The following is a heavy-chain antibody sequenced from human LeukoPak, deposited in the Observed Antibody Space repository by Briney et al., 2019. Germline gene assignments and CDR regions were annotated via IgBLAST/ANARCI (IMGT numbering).Heavy chain of an antibody. D-gene: IGHD4-17*01. CDR3: ARDPTTVTKGLDI. CDR1: GDSMNSHY. CDR2: ISYTGST. J-gene: IGHJ3*02. Sequence: SETLSLTCTVSGDSMNSHYWSWIRQPPGKGLEWIGYISYTGSTNYNPSLKSRVTISVDTSKNQFSLRLSSVTAADTAVYYCARDPTTVTKGLDIWGQGTVVTVSS. V-gene: IGHV4-59*11.